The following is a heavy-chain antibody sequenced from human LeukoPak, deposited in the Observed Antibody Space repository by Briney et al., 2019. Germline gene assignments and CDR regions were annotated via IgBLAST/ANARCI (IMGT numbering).Heavy chain of an antibody. CDR2: IKQDGNGK. D-gene: IGHD5-12*01. CDR1: GFTFRSYW. CDR3: ARDAGNSGYDLFDF. V-gene: IGHV3-7*04. J-gene: IGHJ4*02. Sequence: GGSLRLSCAASGFTFRSYWMTWVRQAPGKGLEWVANIKQDGNGKNYVDSVKGRFTIFRDNAKNSLYLQMNSLRVEDTAVYYCARDAGNSGYDLFDFWGQGTLVTVSS.